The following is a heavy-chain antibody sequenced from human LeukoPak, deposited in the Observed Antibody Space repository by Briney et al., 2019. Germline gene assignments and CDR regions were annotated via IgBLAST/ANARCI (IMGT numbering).Heavy chain of an antibody. CDR2: IYTSGST. J-gene: IGHJ5*02. D-gene: IGHD3-10*01. Sequence: SETLSLTCTVSGGSISSYYWSWIRQPPGKELEWIGYIYTSGSTNYNPSLKSRVTISVDTSKNQFSLKLSSVTAADTAVYYCARHSSITMVRGVIISGNWFDPWGQGTLVTVSS. CDR3: ARHSSITMVRGVIISGNWFDP. V-gene: IGHV4-4*09. CDR1: GGSISSYY.